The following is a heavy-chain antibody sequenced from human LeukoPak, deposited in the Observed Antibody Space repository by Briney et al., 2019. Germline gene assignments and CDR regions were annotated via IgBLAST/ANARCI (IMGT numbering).Heavy chain of an antibody. CDR3: ASGYDFWSGYYMDAFDI. CDR1: GFTFSSYG. V-gene: IGHV3-30*02. J-gene: IGHJ3*02. CDR2: IRYDGSNK. Sequence: GGSLRLSCAASGFTFSSYGMHWVRQAPGKGLEWVAFIRYDGSNKYYADSVKGRFTISRDNAKNSLYLQMNSLRAEDTAVYYCASGYDFWSGYYMDAFDIWGQGTMVTVSS. D-gene: IGHD3-3*01.